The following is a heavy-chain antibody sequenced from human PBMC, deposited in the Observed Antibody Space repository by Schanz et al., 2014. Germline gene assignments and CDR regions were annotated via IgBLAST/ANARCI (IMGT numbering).Heavy chain of an antibody. J-gene: IGHJ5*02. V-gene: IGHV3-48*01. Sequence: EVQLVASGGGLVQPGGSLRLSCAASGFAVDNYYMSCVRQAPGRGLEWVSYVSRSTPDIYYADSVKGRFTMSRDNAKNSVFLQMNSLRAEDTAVYYCARAGYDADNWFDPWGQGTLVTVSS. D-gene: IGHD2-2*01. CDR2: VSRSTPDI. CDR1: GFAVDNYY. CDR3: ARAGYDADNWFDP.